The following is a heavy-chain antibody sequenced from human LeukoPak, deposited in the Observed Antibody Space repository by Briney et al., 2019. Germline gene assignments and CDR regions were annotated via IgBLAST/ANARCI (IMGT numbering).Heavy chain of an antibody. D-gene: IGHD5-18*01. Sequence: PGGSLRLSCAASGFSFSSYSMNWVRQAPGKGLEWVANIKQDGSEKYYVDSVKGRFTISRDNAKNSLYLQMNSLRAEDTAVYYCARDRFPGYSYGETYWGQGTLVTVSS. CDR2: IKQDGSEK. J-gene: IGHJ4*02. CDR3: ARDRFPGYSYGETY. CDR1: GFSFSSYS. V-gene: IGHV3-7*01.